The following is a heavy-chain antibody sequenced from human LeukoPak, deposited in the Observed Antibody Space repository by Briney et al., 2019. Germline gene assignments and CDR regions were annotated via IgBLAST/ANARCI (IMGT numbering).Heavy chain of an antibody. D-gene: IGHD3-10*01. CDR1: GGSISSYY. CDR2: IYYSGST. CDR3: ARADYYGSGSSNDY. V-gene: IGHV4-59*01. J-gene: IGHJ4*02. Sequence: SETLSLTCTVSGGSISSYYWSWIRQPPGKGLEWIGYIYYSGSTNYNPSLKSRVTISVDTSKNLFSLKLSSVTAADTAVYYCARADYYGSGSSNDYWGQGTLVTVSS.